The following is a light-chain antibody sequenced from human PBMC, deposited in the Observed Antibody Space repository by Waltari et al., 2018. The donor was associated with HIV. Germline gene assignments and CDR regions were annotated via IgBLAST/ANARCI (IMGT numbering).Light chain of an antibody. CDR2: EDD. Sequence: MLTQPHSQSEPPGSAATVSCTRDTGNIGSNDSEYYQQRPGSSPTTVIYEDDQRPSGVPGRFSGSIDRSSNSASLTISGLMTEDEADYYCQSYDSNTRIFGTGTKVTVL. CDR3: QSYDSNTRI. J-gene: IGLJ1*01. CDR1: TGNIGSND. V-gene: IGLV6-57*01.